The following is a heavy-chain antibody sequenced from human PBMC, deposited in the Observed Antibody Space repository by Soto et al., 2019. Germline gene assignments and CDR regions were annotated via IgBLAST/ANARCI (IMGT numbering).Heavy chain of an antibody. V-gene: IGHV4-34*01. CDR3: ARAHGLRLRWFDP. CDR2: INHSGST. D-gene: IGHD4-17*01. J-gene: IGHJ5*02. Sequence: SETLSLTCAVYGGSFSGYYWSWIRQPPGKGLEWIGEINHSGSTNYNPSLKSRVTISVDTSKNQFSLKLGSVTAADTAVYYCARAHGLRLRWFDPWGQGTLVTVSS. CDR1: GGSFSGYY.